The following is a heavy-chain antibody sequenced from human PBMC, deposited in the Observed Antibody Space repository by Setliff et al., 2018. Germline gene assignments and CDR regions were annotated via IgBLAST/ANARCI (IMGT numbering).Heavy chain of an antibody. CDR1: GGTFSDYY. D-gene: IGHD6-6*01. Sequence: SETLSLTCAAYGGTFSDYYWTWTRQPPGKGLEWVGEINHRGSTTYNPSLKSRVTISVDTSKDQFSLKVISMTAADTAVYYCARGRNIAARLLDSWGQGTLVTVSS. J-gene: IGHJ4*02. V-gene: IGHV4-34*01. CDR2: INHRGST. CDR3: ARGRNIAARLLDS.